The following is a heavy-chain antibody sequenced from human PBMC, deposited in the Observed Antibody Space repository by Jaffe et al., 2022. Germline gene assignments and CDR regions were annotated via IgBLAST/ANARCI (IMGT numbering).Heavy chain of an antibody. J-gene: IGHJ3*02. CDR2: ISAYNGNT. V-gene: IGHV1-18*01. CDR3: ATQRGSPVYDYIWGSYRPNDAFDI. CDR1: GYTFTSYG. Sequence: QVQLVQSGAEVKKPGASVKVSCKASGYTFTSYGISWVRQAPGQGLEWMGWISAYNGNTNYAQKLQGRVTMTTDTSTSTAYMELRSLRSDDTAVYYCATQRGSPVYDYIWGSYRPNDAFDIWGQGTMVTVSS. D-gene: IGHD3-16*02.